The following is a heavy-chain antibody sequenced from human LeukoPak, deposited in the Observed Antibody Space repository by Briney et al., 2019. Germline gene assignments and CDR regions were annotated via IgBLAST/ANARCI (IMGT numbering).Heavy chain of an antibody. CDR2: IYYIGST. CDR1: GGSITSHY. Sequence: SETLSLTCTVSGGSITSHYWSWIRQPPGKGLEWIGYIYYIGSTIYNPSLKSRVTISVDTSKNQFSLKLNSVTAADTAVYYCASMRGNLNYYYMDVWGKGTTVTVSS. J-gene: IGHJ6*03. CDR3: ASMRGNLNYYYMDV. V-gene: IGHV4-59*11. D-gene: IGHD4-23*01.